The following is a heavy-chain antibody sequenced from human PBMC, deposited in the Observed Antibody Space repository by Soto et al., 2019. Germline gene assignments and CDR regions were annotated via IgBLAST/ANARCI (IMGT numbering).Heavy chain of an antibody. CDR2: IYYSGST. D-gene: IGHD2-15*01. V-gene: IGHV4-39*01. Sequence: PSETLSLTCTVSGGSISSSSYYWGWIRQPPGKGLEWIGSIYYSGSTYYNPSLKSRVTISVDTSKNQFSLKLSSVTAADTAVYYCSRNEPWVKSYCSGGSCYSDDNWFDPCGQGTLVTVS. CDR3: SRNEPWVKSYCSGGSCYSDDNWFDP. J-gene: IGHJ5*02. CDR1: GGSISSSSYY.